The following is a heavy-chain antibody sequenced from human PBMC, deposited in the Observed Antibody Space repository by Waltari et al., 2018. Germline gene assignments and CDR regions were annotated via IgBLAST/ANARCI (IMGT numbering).Heavy chain of an antibody. Sequence: QVQLQESGPGLVKPSETLSLTCTVSGGSISSYYWSWIRPPPGKGLEWIGEIYHSGSTNYNPSLKSRVTISVDKSKNQFSLKLSSVTAADTAVYYCARRPVLRELYAFDIWGQGTMVTVSS. D-gene: IGHD3-10*01. CDR2: IYHSGST. CDR3: ARRPVLRELYAFDI. V-gene: IGHV4-59*12. CDR1: GGSISSYY. J-gene: IGHJ3*02.